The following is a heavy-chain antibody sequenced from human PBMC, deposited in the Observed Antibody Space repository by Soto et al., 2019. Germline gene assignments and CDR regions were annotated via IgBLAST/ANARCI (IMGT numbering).Heavy chain of an antibody. J-gene: IGHJ4*02. D-gene: IGHD6-19*01. V-gene: IGHV1-2*02. CDR2: INPNSGGT. Sequence: ASVKVSCKASGYTFTGYYMHWVRQAPGQGLEWMGWINPNSGGTNYAQKFQGRVTMTRDTSISTAYMELSRLRSDDTAVYYCARDMSDSGPTFDYWGQGTLVTVSS. CDR3: ARDMSDSGPTFDY. CDR1: GYTFTGYY.